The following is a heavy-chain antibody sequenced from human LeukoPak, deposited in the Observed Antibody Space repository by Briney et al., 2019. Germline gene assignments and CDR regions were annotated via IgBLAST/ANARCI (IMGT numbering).Heavy chain of an antibody. CDR2: LSGGGINS. CDR3: VKDVNRGGHSWRFDS. J-gene: IGHJ4*02. CDR1: GFTFSNYG. V-gene: IGHV3-23*01. Sequence: GGSLRLSCAASGFTFSNYGMSWVRQAAGKGLEWVSHLSGGGINSYYADSVKGRFTVSRDNSNNTLYLQMNSLRVEDTALYYCVKDVNRGGHSWRFDSWGQGTLVIVSS. D-gene: IGHD4-23*01.